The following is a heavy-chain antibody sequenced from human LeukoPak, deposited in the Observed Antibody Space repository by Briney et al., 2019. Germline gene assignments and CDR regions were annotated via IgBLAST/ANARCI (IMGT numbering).Heavy chain of an antibody. CDR3: ARGDSVTKVPFDY. Sequence: PSETLSLTCTVSGGSFRSYYWSWIRQTAGKGLEWIGRIYTSGSNNYNPSLKSRVTMSVDTSKNQFSLKLSSVTAADTAVYYCARGDSVTKVPFDYWGQGTLVTVSS. CDR2: IYTSGSN. D-gene: IGHD4-17*01. V-gene: IGHV4-4*07. CDR1: GGSFRSYY. J-gene: IGHJ4*02.